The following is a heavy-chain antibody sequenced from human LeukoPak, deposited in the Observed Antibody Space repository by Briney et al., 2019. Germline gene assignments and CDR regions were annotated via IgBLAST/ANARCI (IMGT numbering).Heavy chain of an antibody. V-gene: IGHV1-69*05. Sequence: GASVKVSCKASGGTFSSYAISWVRQAPGQGLEWMGRIIPIFGTANYAQKFQGRVTITTDESTSTACMELSSLRSEDTAVYYCARGSYSSGYSGYWGQGTLVTVSS. J-gene: IGHJ4*02. CDR3: ARGSYSSGYSGY. CDR2: IIPIFGTA. CDR1: GGTFSSYA. D-gene: IGHD3-22*01.